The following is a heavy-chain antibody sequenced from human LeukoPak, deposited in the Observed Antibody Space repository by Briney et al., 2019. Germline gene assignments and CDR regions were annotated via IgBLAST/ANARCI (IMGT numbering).Heavy chain of an antibody. CDR2: IIPIFGTA. D-gene: IGHD1-26*01. CDR1: GGTFSSYA. CDR3: ARGGPRSGSYANPFDY. V-gene: IGHV1-69*13. J-gene: IGHJ4*02. Sequence: SVKVSCKASGGTFSSYAISWVRQAPGQGLEWMGGIIPIFGTANYAQKFQGRVTITADESTSTAYMELSSLRSEDTAVYYCARGGPRSGSYANPFDYWGQGTLVTVSS.